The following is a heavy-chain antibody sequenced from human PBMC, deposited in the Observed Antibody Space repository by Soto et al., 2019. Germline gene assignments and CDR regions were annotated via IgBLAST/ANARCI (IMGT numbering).Heavy chain of an antibody. V-gene: IGHV3-33*08. D-gene: IGHD6-13*01. Sequence: GGSLRLSCEASGFTFSIYGMHWVRQAPGQGLDWAAVISYDGNIKYYSDSVKGRFSISRDNSKSTLYLHMNSLRAEDTAVYYCARRGPGTYFDYWGQGTLVTVSS. CDR2: ISYDGNIK. CDR3: ARRGPGTYFDY. CDR1: GFTFSIYG. J-gene: IGHJ4*02.